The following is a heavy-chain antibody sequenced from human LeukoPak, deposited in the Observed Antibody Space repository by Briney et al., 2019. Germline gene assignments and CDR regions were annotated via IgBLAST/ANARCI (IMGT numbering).Heavy chain of an antibody. D-gene: IGHD1-26*01. CDR3: ARGEIVGATKLKIMPDY. J-gene: IGHJ4*02. V-gene: IGHV1-2*06. CDR1: GYTFTAFH. CDR2: IKPNNGDT. Sequence: ASVKVSCKASGYTFTAFHLHWVRQALGQGLEWMGRIKPNNGDTSYAQKFQGRVTMTRDTSISTAYMELSRLRSDDTAVYYCARGEIVGATKLKIMPDYWGQGTLVTVSS.